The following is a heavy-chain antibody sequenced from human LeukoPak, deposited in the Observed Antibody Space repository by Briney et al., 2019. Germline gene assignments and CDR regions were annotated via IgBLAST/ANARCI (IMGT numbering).Heavy chain of an antibody. CDR2: ISWNSGSI. CDR3: AKDHSRHSYGCVSGPLDY. D-gene: IGHD5-18*01. V-gene: IGHV3-9*01. CDR1: GFTFYDYA. J-gene: IGHJ4*02. Sequence: PGGSLRLSCAASGFTFYDYAMPWVRHAPGKGLEWVSGISWNSGSIGYADSVKGRFTISRDNAKNSLYLQMNSLRAEDTALYYCAKDHSRHSYGCVSGPLDYWGQGTLVTVSS.